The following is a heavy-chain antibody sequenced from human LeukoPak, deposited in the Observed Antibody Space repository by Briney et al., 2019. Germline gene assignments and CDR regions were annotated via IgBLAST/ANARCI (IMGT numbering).Heavy chain of an antibody. V-gene: IGHV3-43D*04. CDR1: GFTFDDYA. J-gene: IGHJ4*02. CDR3: AKDRSGNSYGHFDY. D-gene: IGHD3-10*01. Sequence: GGSLRLSCAASGFTFDDYAMHWVRQAPGKGLEWVSLISWGGGSTYYADSVKGRFTISRDNSKNSLYLHMNSLRAEDTALYYCAKDRSGNSYGHFDYWGQGTLSPSPQ. CDR2: ISWGGGST.